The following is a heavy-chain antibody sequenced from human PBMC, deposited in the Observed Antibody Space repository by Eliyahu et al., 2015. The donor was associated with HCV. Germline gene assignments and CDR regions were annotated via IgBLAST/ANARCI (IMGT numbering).Heavy chain of an antibody. CDR3: ARQRVEGWELVRVVDY. CDR2: IYYSGST. D-gene: IGHD1-26*01. V-gene: IGHV4-39*01. Sequence: QLQLQESGPGLVKPSETLSLTCTVSGGSISSSSYYWGWIRQPPGKGLEWIGSIYYSGSTYYNPSLKSRVTISVDTSKNQFSLKLSSVTAADTAVYYCARQRVEGWELVRVVDYWGQGTLVTVSS. CDR1: GGSISSSSYY. J-gene: IGHJ4*02.